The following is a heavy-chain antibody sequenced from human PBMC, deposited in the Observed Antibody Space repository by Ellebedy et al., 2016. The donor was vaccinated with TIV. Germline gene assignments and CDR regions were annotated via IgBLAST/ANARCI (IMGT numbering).Heavy chain of an antibody. CDR2: LDARVGST. V-gene: IGHV1-46*01. Sequence: ASVKVSCKASGYPFTKYYFHWIRQAPGQGLEWMGVLDARVGSTTYAETLQGRITVTRDTSTRTVYLELSSLRSEDTAVYYCAGHEPQWFDAFDLWGQGTLVTVSS. D-gene: IGHD3-22*01. CDR1: GYPFTKYY. CDR3: AGHEPQWFDAFDL. J-gene: IGHJ3*01.